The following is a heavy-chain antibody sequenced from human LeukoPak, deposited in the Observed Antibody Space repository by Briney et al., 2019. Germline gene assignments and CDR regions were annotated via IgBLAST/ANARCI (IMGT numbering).Heavy chain of an antibody. J-gene: IGHJ4*02. Sequence: GGSLRLSCAASGFTFNTYGMSWVCQAPGKGLEWVSGISGSGGATYYADSVKGRFTISRDNSKNTLYLQMNSLRAEDTAVYYCAKAGAVVVVVAKFFDYWGQGTLVTVSS. CDR1: GFTFNTYG. CDR3: AKAGAVVVVVAKFFDY. V-gene: IGHV3-23*01. D-gene: IGHD2-15*01. CDR2: ISGSGGAT.